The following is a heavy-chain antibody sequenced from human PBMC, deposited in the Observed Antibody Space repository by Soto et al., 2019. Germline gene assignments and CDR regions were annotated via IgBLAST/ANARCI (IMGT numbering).Heavy chain of an antibody. CDR3: ARERGSYGSGSYSNWFDP. V-gene: IGHV1-18*01. CDR2: ISAYNGNT. Sequence: QVQLVQSGAEVKKPGASVKVSCKASGYTFTSYGISWVRQAPGQGLEWMGWISAYNGNTNYAQKLQGRVTMTTDTSTSTAYMELRSLISDDTAVYYCARERGSYGSGSYSNWFDPWGQGTLVTVSS. D-gene: IGHD3-10*01. CDR1: GYTFTSYG. J-gene: IGHJ5*02.